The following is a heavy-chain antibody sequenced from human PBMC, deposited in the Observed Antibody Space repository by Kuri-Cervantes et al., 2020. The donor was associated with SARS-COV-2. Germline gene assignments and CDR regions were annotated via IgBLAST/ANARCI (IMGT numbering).Heavy chain of an antibody. J-gene: IGHJ3*02. CDR3: AGDGGGYSSSSVVAFDI. D-gene: IGHD6-6*01. CDR2: ISGSGSYI. CDR1: GFSLSRYT. Sequence: GGSLRLSCAASGFSLSRYTMNWVRQAPGKALEWVSSISGSGSYIYYADSMKGRFTISKESGENSLYLQMNSLRAEDTAVYYCAGDGGGYSSSSVVAFDIWGQGTMVTVSS. V-gene: IGHV3-21*01.